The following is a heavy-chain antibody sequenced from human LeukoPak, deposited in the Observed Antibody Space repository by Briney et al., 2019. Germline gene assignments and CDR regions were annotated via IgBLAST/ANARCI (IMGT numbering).Heavy chain of an antibody. CDR3: AREGYYGSGSYSLMDV. Sequence: SETLSLTCTVSGGSISGYYWNWIRQPAGKGLEWIGRIYSGGSTNYNPSLKSRVTMSVDTSKNQFSLKLSSVTAADTAVYYCAREGYYGSGSYSLMDVWGQGTTVTVSS. CDR1: GGSISGYY. J-gene: IGHJ6*02. D-gene: IGHD3-10*01. V-gene: IGHV4-4*07. CDR2: IYSGGST.